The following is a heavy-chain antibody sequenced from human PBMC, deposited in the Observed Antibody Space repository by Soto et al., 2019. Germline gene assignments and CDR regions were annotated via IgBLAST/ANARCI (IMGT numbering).Heavy chain of an antibody. CDR2: ISYDGSNK. V-gene: IGHV3-30-3*01. Sequence: GGSLRLSCAASGFTFSSYAMHWVRQAPGKGLEWVAVISYDGSNKYYADSVKGRFTISRDNSKNTLYLQMNSLRAEDTAVYYCARAGGALAVADAFDIWGQGTMVTVSS. J-gene: IGHJ3*02. CDR1: GFTFSSYA. D-gene: IGHD6-19*01. CDR3: ARAGGALAVADAFDI.